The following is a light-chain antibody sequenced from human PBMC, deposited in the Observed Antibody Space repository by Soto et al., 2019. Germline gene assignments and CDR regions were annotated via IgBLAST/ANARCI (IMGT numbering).Light chain of an antibody. J-gene: IGKJ1*01. V-gene: IGKV1-39*01. CDR3: QQTFLTPWT. CDR2: GAS. Sequence: DIPLTQSPSSLSASAGGSQTVTCLASQSISSYLNWYQQKPGKAPQPLIYGASTLQSGVPSRFSGSGSGTDFTLTISGLQSQDFATYYCQQTFLTPWTFGQGTKVDI. CDR1: QSISSY.